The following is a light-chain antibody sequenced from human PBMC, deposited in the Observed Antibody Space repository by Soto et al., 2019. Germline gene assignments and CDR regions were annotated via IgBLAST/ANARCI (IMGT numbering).Light chain of an antibody. CDR3: SSYTSSSTDV. V-gene: IGLV2-14*01. J-gene: IGLJ1*01. CDR1: SSDVGAYNY. CDR2: DVS. Sequence: QSALTQPASVSGSPGQSITMSCTGTSSDVGAYNYVSWYQQHPGKAPKLMIYDVSNRPSGVSNRFSGSKSGNTASLTISGLQAEDEADYYCSSYTSSSTDVFGTGTQLTVL.